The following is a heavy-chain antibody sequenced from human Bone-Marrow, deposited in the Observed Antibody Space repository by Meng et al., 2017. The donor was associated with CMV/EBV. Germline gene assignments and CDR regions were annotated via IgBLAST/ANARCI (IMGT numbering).Heavy chain of an antibody. V-gene: IGHV3-23*03. J-gene: IGHJ4*02. CDR1: GFSFSTYA. CDR2: IYSGGSST. CDR3: AKQPHYYDNSGYL. Sequence: AASGFSFSTYAMNWVRQAPGKGLEWVSVIYSGGSSTYYADSVRGRFTISRDNSKNTLYLQMNSLRAEDTAVYYCAKQPHYYDNSGYLWGQGTLVTVSS. D-gene: IGHD3-22*01.